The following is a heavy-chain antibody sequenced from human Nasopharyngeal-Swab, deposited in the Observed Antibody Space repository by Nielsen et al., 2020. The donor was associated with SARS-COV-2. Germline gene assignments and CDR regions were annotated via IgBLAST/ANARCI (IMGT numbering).Heavy chain of an antibody. Sequence: GESLKISCAASGFTFSSYAMHWVRQAPGKGLEWVAVISYDGSNKYYADSVKGRFTISRDNSKNTLYLQMNSLKAEDTAVYYCARDLDARLAAAGTGIFDYWGQGTLVTVSS. CDR1: GFTFSSYA. D-gene: IGHD6-13*01. CDR2: ISYDGSNK. J-gene: IGHJ4*02. CDR3: ARDLDARLAAAGTGIFDY. V-gene: IGHV3-30-3*01.